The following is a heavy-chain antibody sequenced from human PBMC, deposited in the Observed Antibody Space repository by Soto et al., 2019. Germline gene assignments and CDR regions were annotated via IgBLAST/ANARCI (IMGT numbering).Heavy chain of an antibody. CDR3: TTEGIAVAGNSHGWFDP. D-gene: IGHD6-19*01. CDR1: GFTFSNAW. Sequence: GGSLRLSCAASGFTFSNAWMNWVRQAPGKGLEWVGRIKSKTDGGTTDYAAPVKGRFTISRDDSKNTLYLQMNSLKTEDTAVYYCTTEGIAVAGNSHGWFDPWGQGTLVTVSS. CDR2: IKSKTDGGTT. J-gene: IGHJ5*02. V-gene: IGHV3-15*07.